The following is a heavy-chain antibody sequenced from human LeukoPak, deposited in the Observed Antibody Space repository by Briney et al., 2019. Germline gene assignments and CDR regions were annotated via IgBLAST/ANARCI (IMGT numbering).Heavy chain of an antibody. D-gene: IGHD3-3*01. Sequence: GASVKVSCKASGYTFTSYYMHWVRQAPGQGLEWMGIINPRVGTTTYPQKFQGRVTMTRDMSTSTVYMELSSLRSEDTAVYYCARQTKEDYDFWSGPWGGYYYYMDVWGKGTTVTVSS. J-gene: IGHJ6*03. CDR1: GYTFTSYY. CDR3: ARQTKEDYDFWSGPWGGYYYYMDV. CDR2: INPRVGTT. V-gene: IGHV1-46*01.